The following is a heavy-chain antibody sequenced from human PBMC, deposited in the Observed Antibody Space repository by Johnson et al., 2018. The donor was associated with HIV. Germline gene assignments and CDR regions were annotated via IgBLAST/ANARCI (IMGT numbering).Heavy chain of an antibody. CDR2: IKSKTDGGTT. J-gene: IGHJ3*02. D-gene: IGHD3-3*01. V-gene: IGHV3-15*01. CDR3: TTAGPPDYNFWSGYNAFDI. Sequence: VQLVESGGGLVQPGGSLRLSCAASGVTFSNAWMSWVRQAPGKGLEWVGRIKSKTDGGTTAYAAPVKGRFTISRDDSKNTLYLQMNSLKTEDTAVYYCTTAGPPDYNFWSGYNAFDIWGQGTMVTVSS. CDR1: GVTFSNAW.